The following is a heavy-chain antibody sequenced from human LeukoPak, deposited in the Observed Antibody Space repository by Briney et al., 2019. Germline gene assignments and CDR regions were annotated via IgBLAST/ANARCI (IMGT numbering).Heavy chain of an antibody. V-gene: IGHV4-4*07. D-gene: IGHD6-19*01. CDR2: IYTSGST. CDR1: GGSISSYY. CDR3: AITIVSSGWFVSYYGMDV. Sequence: SETLSLTCTVSGGSISSYYWSWIRQPAGKGLEWNGRIYTSGSTNYNPSLKSRVTMSVDTSKNQFSLKLSSVTAADTAVYYCAITIVSSGWFVSYYGMDVWGQGTTVTVSS. J-gene: IGHJ6*02.